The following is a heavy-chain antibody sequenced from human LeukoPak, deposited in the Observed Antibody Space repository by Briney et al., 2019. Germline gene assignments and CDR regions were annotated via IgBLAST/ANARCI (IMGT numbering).Heavy chain of an antibody. D-gene: IGHD1-7*01. CDR1: GYTFTGYY. V-gene: IGHV1-2*02. Sequence: ASVKVSCKASGYTFTGYYMHWVRQAPGQGLEWMGWINPNIDGTNYAQKFQGRVTMTRDTSISTAYTELSRLRSDDTAVYYCARYQELELLDYWGQGTLVTVSS. CDR2: INPNIDGT. CDR3: ARYQELELLDY. J-gene: IGHJ4*02.